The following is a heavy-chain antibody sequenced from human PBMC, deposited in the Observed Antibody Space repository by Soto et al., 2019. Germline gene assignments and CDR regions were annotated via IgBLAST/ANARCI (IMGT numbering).Heavy chain of an antibody. J-gene: IGHJ6*02. CDR2: MNPNSGNT. V-gene: IGHV1-8*01. CDR3: ARYGYSSGWLPYGMDV. CDR1: GYTFTSYD. D-gene: IGHD6-19*01. Sequence: QVQLVQSGAEVKKPGASVKVSCKASGYTFTSYDINWVRQATGQGLEWMGWMNPNSGNTGYAQKFQGRVTMTRNTSISTAYMELSSLRSEDTAVYYCARYGYSSGWLPYGMDVWGQGTTVTVSS.